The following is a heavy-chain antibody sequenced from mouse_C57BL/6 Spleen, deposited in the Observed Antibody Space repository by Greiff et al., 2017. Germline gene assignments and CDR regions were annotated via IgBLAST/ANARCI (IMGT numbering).Heavy chain of an antibody. Sequence: EVQLQESGEGLVKPGGSLKLSCAASGFTFSSYAMSWVRQTPEKRLEWVAYISSGGDYIYYADTVKGRFTISRDNARNTLYLQMSSLKSEDTAMYYCTRGDSAWFAYWGQGTLVTVSA. J-gene: IGHJ3*01. V-gene: IGHV5-9-1*02. CDR2: ISSGGDYI. CDR1: GFTFSSYA. CDR3: TRGDSAWFAY.